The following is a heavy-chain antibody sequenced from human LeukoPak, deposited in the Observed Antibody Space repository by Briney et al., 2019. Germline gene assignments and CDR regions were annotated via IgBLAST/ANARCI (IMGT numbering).Heavy chain of an antibody. J-gene: IGHJ3*02. V-gene: IGHV1-2*02. CDR3: ARVLEQWLDGGDAFDI. CDR2: INPNSGGT. D-gene: IGHD6-19*01. Sequence: ASVKVSCKASGYTFTGYYMHWVRQAPGQGLEWMGWINPNSGGTNYAQKFQGRVTMTRDTSISTAYMELSRLRSDDAAVYYCARVLEQWLDGGDAFDIWGQGTMVTVSS. CDR1: GYTFTGYY.